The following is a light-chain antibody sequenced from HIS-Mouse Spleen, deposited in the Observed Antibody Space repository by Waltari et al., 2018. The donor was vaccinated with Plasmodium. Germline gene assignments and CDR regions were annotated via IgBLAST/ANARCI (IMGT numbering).Light chain of an antibody. V-gene: IGKV1-33*01. Sequence: DIQMTQSPSSLSASVGDRVTITCQASQDIRNYLNWYQQKPGKAPKLLIYGASNVETGVPSRFSGSGSGTDFTFTISSLQPEDIATYYCQQYDNLPLTFGGGTKVEIK. CDR2: GAS. J-gene: IGKJ4*01. CDR1: QDIRNY. CDR3: QQYDNLPLT.